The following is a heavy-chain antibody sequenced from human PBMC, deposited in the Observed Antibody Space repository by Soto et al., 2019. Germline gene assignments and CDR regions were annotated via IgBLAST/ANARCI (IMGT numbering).Heavy chain of an antibody. V-gene: IGHV3-7*03. CDR3: TSRPSGMTYHAVFDF. D-gene: IGHD2-21*02. Sequence: PGGSLRLSCAASVLTFSGHWMTWVRQTPGEGLQWVAAIKPDGIETFYVDSVKGRFTISRDNARNSLFLQMDSLRAEDTAVYYCTSRPSGMTYHAVFDFWGQGTLVTVSS. CDR2: IKPDGIET. J-gene: IGHJ4*02. CDR1: VLTFSGHW.